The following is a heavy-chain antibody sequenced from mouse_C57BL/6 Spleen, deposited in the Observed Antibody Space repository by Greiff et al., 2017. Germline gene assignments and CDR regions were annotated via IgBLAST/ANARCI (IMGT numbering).Heavy chain of an antibody. CDR1: GYTFTDYE. Sequence: LQESGAELVRPGASVTLSCKASGYTFTDYEMHWVKQTPVHGLEWIGAIDPETGGTAYNQKFKGKAILSADKSSSTAYMELRSLTSEDFAVYYCTRDGDYDGAWFAYWGQGTLVTVSA. CDR3: TRDGDYDGAWFAY. J-gene: IGHJ3*01. CDR2: IDPETGGT. D-gene: IGHD2-4*01. V-gene: IGHV1-15*01.